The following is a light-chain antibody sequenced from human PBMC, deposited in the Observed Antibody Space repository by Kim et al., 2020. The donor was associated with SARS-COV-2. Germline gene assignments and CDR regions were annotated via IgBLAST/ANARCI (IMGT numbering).Light chain of an antibody. CDR2: LNSDGSH. J-gene: IGLJ3*02. CDR1: SGHSSYA. Sequence: ASVKLTCTLSSGHSSYAIAWHQQQPEKGTRYLMKLNSDGSHTKGDGIPDRFSGSSSGAEHYLTISSLQSEDEADYYCQTWGTGIWVFGGGTQLTVL. V-gene: IGLV4-69*01. CDR3: QTWGTGIWV.